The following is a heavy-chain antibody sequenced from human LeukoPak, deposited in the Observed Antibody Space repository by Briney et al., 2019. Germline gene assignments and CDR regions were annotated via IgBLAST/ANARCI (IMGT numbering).Heavy chain of an antibody. D-gene: IGHD1-26*01. CDR3: ASFGGIVGATHY. V-gene: IGHV4-39*07. J-gene: IGHJ4*02. CDR1: GGSISSSSYY. Sequence: PSETLSLTCTVSGGSISSSSYYWGWIRQPPGKGLEWSGSVYYSGSTYDNPSLKSRVTISVDTSKNQFSLKLSSVTAADTAVYYCASFGGIVGATHYWGQGTLVTVSS. CDR2: VYYSGST.